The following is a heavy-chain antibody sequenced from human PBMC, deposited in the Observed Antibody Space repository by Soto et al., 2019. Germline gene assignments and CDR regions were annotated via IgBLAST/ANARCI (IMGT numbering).Heavy chain of an antibody. CDR3: ARGKGVDDFWSGYYIPNSRRYYYIDV. V-gene: IGHV1-8*01. J-gene: IGHJ6*03. D-gene: IGHD3-3*01. CDR2: MNPNSGNT. Sequence: QVQLVQSGAEVKKPGASVKVSCKASGYTFTSYDINWVRQATGQGLEWMGWMNPNSGNTGYAQKFQGRVTMTRNTSISTAYLELSSLRSEDTAVYYCARGKGVDDFWSGYYIPNSRRYYYIDVWGKGTTVTVSS. CDR1: GYTFTSYD.